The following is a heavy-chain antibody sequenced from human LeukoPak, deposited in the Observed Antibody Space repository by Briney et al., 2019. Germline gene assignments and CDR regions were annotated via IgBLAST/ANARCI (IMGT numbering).Heavy chain of an antibody. Sequence: PGGSLRLSCAASGFTFSSYAMNWVRQAPGKGLEWVSGISGSGGRTYYADSVKGRFTISRDNSKNTLYLQMNSLRAEDTAMYYCASRDNHYFAMDVWGQGTTDIVSS. CDR1: GFTFSSYA. J-gene: IGHJ6*02. D-gene: IGHD2-15*01. V-gene: IGHV3-23*01. CDR3: ASRDNHYFAMDV. CDR2: ISGSGGRT.